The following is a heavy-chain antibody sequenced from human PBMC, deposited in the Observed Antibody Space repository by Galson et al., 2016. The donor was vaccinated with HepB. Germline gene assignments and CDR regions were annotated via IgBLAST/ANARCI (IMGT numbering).Heavy chain of an antibody. Sequence: PALVKPTQTLTLTCTFSGFTLSTSGVGVGWIRQPPGKALEWLALIYWDDDKRYSPSLKSRRTITKDTSKNQVVLTMTNMDPVETATFYCAHLRYCGSYSGWGPGTQVTVSA. J-gene: IGHJ1*01. D-gene: IGHD1-26*01. V-gene: IGHV2-5*02. CDR1: GFTLSTSGVG. CDR3: AHLRYCGSYSG. CDR2: IYWDDDK.